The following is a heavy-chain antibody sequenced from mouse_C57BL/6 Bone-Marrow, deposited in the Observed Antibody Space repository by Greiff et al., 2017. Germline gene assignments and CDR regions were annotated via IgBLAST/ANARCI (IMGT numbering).Heavy chain of an antibody. CDR3: ARPLYGSSPAWFAY. CDR1: GYTFTSYW. V-gene: IGHV1-64*01. CDR2: IHPNSGST. J-gene: IGHJ3*01. D-gene: IGHD1-1*01. Sequence: QVQLQQPGAELVKPGASVKLSCKASGYTFTSYWMHRVKQRPGQGLEWIGMIHPNSGSTNYNEKFKSKATLTVDKSSSTAYMQLSSLTSEDSAVYYCARPLYGSSPAWFAYWGQGTLVTVSA.